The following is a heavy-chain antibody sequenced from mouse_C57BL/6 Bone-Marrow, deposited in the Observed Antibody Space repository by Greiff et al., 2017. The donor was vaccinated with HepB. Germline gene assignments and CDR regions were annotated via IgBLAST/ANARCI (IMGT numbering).Heavy chain of an antibody. J-gene: IGHJ2*01. CDR3: ARLGYDYDNYFDY. Sequence: DVMLVESGGGLVKPGGSLKLSCAASGFTFSSYTMSWVRQTPDKRLEWVANISGGGGNTYYPDSVKGRFTISRDNAKNTLYLQMSSLRSEDTALYYCARLGYDYDNYFDYWGQGTTLTVSS. CDR2: ISGGGGNT. V-gene: IGHV5-9*01. D-gene: IGHD2-4*01. CDR1: GFTFSSYT.